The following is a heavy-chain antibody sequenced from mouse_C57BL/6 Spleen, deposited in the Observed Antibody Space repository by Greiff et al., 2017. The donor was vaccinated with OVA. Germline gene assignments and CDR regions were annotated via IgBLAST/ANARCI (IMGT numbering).Heavy chain of an antibody. J-gene: IGHJ2*01. CDR3: ARRWGYAYFGD. D-gene: IGHD2-2*01. Sequence: QVQLQQPGAELVMPGASVKLSCKASGYTFTSYWMHWVKQRPGQGLEWIGEIDPSDSYTNYNQKFKGKSTLTVDKSSSTAYMQLSSLTSEDSAGYYCARRWGYAYFGDWGQVTTLT. CDR1: GYTFTSYW. V-gene: IGHV1-69*01. CDR2: IDPSDSYT.